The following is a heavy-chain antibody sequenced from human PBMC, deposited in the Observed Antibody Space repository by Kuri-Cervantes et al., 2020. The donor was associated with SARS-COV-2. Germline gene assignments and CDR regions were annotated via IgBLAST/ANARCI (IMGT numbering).Heavy chain of an antibody. V-gene: IGHV4-59*12. D-gene: IGHD3-3*01. J-gene: IGHJ5*02. CDR3: ARGFRPILGKFDP. CDR1: GGSISSYY. Sequence: SETLSLTCTVPGGSISSYYWSWIRQPPGKGLEWIGYIYYSGSTNYNPSLKSRVTISVDTSKNQFSLKLSSVTAADTAVYYCARGFRPILGKFDPWGQGTLVTGSS. CDR2: IYYSGST.